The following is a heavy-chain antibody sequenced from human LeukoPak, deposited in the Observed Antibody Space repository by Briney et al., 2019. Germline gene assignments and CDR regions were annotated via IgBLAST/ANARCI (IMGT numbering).Heavy chain of an antibody. D-gene: IGHD6-13*01. J-gene: IGHJ1*01. CDR1: GYSFTNYW. Sequence: GESLKISCKVSGYSFTNYWIAWVRQMPGKGLEWMRIIYPGDSDTRYSPSFQGQVTISADKSISTAYLQWSSLKASDTAMYYRARQGPYSTGWYVYLQHWGQGTLVTVSS. V-gene: IGHV5-51*01. CDR2: IYPGDSDT. CDR3: ARQGPYSTGWYVYLQH.